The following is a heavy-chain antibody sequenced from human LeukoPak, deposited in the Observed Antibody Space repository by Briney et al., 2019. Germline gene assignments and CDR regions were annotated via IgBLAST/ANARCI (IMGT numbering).Heavy chain of an antibody. CDR2: IYYSGDT. D-gene: IGHD4-17*01. CDR1: GGSIGSGDYY. CDR3: ARDYGNNWSDP. V-gene: IGHV4-31*03. J-gene: IGHJ5*02. Sequence: SETLSLTCTVSGGSIGSGDYYWSWIRQHPGKGLEWIGYIYYSGDTYYNPSLRSRVSISVDTSKNQFSLKLSSVTAADTAMYYCARDYGNNWSDPWGQGTLVTVSA.